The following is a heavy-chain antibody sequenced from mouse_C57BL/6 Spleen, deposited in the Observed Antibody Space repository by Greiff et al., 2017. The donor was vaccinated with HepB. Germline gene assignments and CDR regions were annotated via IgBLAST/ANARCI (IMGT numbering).Heavy chain of an antibody. D-gene: IGHD2-4*01. CDR2: ISYDGSN. V-gene: IGHV3-6*01. CDR1: GYSITSGYY. Sequence: EVKLLESGPGLVKPSQSLSLTCSVTGYSITSGYYWNWIRQFPGNKLEWMGYISYDGSNNYNPSLKNRISITRDTSKNHFFLKLNSMTTEDAATYYCARKGYYDYDGIAYWGQGTLVTVSA. CDR3: ARKGYYDYDGIAY. J-gene: IGHJ3*01.